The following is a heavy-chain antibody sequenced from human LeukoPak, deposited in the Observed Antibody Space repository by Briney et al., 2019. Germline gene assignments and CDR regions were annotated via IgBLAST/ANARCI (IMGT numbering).Heavy chain of an antibody. CDR2: IYYSGST. J-gene: IGHJ6*03. Sequence: SETLSLTCTVSGGSISSSSYYWGWIRQPPGKGLEWIGSIYYSGSTYYNPSLKSRVTISVDTSKNQFSLKLSSVTAADTAVYYCARHPGKDTIFGYYYYYMDVWGKGTTVTVSS. CDR1: GGSISSSSYY. CDR3: ARHPGKDTIFGYYYYYMDV. D-gene: IGHD3-3*01. V-gene: IGHV4-39*01.